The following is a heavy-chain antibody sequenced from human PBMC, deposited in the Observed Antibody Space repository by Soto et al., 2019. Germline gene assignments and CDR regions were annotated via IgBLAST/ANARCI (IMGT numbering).Heavy chain of an antibody. V-gene: IGHV3-23*01. CDR2: ISKSGDST. Sequence: GGSLRLSCASSWVTFSSYAMTCVRQVPGEGLQWVSSISKSGDSTYYADSVKGRFTTSRDNSKNTLYLQMNSLRAADTAIYYCAKGSFGFDYWGQGTLVTVS. J-gene: IGHJ4*02. D-gene: IGHD3-10*01. CDR3: AKGSFGFDY. CDR1: WVTFSSYA.